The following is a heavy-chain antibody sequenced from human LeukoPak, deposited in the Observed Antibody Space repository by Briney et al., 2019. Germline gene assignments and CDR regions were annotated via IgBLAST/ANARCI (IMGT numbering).Heavy chain of an antibody. CDR2: ISGSGGST. CDR3: AKCYCDSSGYYFGAFDI. CDR1: GFTFSSYA. J-gene: IGHJ3*02. Sequence: GGSLRLSCAASGFTFSSYAMSWVRQAPGKGLEWVSAISGSGGSTYYADSVKGRFTISRDNSKNTLYLQMSSLRAEDTAVYYCAKCYCDSSGYYFGAFDIWGQGTMVTVSS. V-gene: IGHV3-23*01. D-gene: IGHD3-22*01.